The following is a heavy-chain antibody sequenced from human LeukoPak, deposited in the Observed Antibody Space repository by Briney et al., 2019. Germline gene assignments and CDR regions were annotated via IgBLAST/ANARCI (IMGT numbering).Heavy chain of an antibody. Sequence: GGSLRLSCAASGFTFSSYAMHWVRQAPGKGLEWVAVISYDGSNKYYADSVKGRYTISRDDSKNTLYLQMNSLKTEDTAVYYCTTDPITITMNKIDYWGQGTLVTVSS. CDR3: TTDPITITMNKIDY. J-gene: IGHJ4*02. D-gene: IGHD3-22*01. CDR2: ISYDGSNK. CDR1: GFTFSSYA. V-gene: IGHV3-30-3*01.